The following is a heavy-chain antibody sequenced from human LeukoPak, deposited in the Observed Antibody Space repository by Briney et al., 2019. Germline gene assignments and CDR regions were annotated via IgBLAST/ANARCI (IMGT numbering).Heavy chain of an antibody. Sequence: GSFXSXAXXWXRXXXXQXXXXMXGIXXRLGKANYAQKLQGRETITTEESKRTAYMEVSRLRSEDTAVYYCGRKAGDCGGGSCYSIDYWGQGTLVTVSS. CDR1: GSFXSXA. CDR3: GRKAGDCGGGSCYSIDY. CDR2: IXXRLGKA. V-gene: IGHV1-69*05. D-gene: IGHD2-15*01. J-gene: IGHJ4*02.